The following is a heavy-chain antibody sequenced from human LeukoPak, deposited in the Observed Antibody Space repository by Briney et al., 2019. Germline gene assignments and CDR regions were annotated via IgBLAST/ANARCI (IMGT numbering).Heavy chain of an antibody. Sequence: SGGSLRLSCAASGFTSTNAWMSWVRQAPGKGLEWVSGISDSAGTTYYADSVKGRFSISRDNSKNTLNLQMNSLRAEDTAVYYCAKSYYYGSGDYSLTAFDIWGQGTMVTVSS. D-gene: IGHD3-10*01. J-gene: IGHJ3*02. V-gene: IGHV3-23*01. CDR2: ISDSAGTT. CDR3: AKSYYYGSGDYSLTAFDI. CDR1: GFTSTNAW.